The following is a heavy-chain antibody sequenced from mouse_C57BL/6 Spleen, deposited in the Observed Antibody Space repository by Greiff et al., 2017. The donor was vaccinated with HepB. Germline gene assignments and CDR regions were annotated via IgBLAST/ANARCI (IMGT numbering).Heavy chain of an antibody. D-gene: IGHD1-1*01. CDR1: GFNIKDDY. CDR2: IDPENGDT. CDR3: TTSYGSSNY. V-gene: IGHV14-4*01. Sequence: VQLQQSGAELVRPGASVKLSCTASGFNIKDDYMHWVKQRPEQGLERIGWIDPENGDTEYASKFQGKATITADTSSNTAYLQLSSLTSEDTAVYYCTTSYGSSNYWGQGTTLTVSS. J-gene: IGHJ2*01.